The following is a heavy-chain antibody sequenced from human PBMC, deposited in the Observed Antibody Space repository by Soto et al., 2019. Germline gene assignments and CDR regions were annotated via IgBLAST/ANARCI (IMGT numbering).Heavy chain of an antibody. J-gene: IGHJ6*02. CDR2: INPTSGDT. CDR1: GYTITGYY. Sequence: GASVKVSCKASGYTITGYYMHWVRQAPGQGLEWMGWINPTSGDTNYAQKFQGRVTMTRDTSISTAYMELSRLRSDDTAVYYCAKDRGGGGCSGYGAQFYYFYAMDVWGQGTTVTVSS. CDR3: AKDRGGGGCSGYGAQFYYFYAMDV. V-gene: IGHV1-2*02. D-gene: IGHD5-12*01.